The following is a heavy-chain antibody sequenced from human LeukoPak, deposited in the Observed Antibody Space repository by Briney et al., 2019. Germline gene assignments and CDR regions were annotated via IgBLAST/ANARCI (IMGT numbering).Heavy chain of an antibody. CDR2: IKQDGSEK. D-gene: IGHD2-15*01. J-gene: IGHJ3*02. CDR3: ARHRSGGSQDDAFDI. V-gene: IGHV3-7*01. CDR1: GFTFSRYA. Sequence: GGSLRLSCAASGFTFSRYAMSWVRQAPGKGLEWVADIKQDGSEKYYVHSVKGRFTISRQNAKNSLFLQMNSLRAEDTAVYYCARHRSGGSQDDAFDIWGQGTMVTVSS.